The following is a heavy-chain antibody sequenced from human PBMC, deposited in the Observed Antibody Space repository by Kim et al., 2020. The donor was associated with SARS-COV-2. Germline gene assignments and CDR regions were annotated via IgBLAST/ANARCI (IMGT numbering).Heavy chain of an antibody. Sequence: SVKVSCKASGGTFSSYAISWVRQAPGQGLEWMGGIIPIFGTANYAQKFQGRVTITADESTSTAYMELSSLRSEDTAVYYCARGVDHYDILTGPVTLPSAHFDLWGRGTLVTVSS. J-gene: IGHJ2*01. CDR3: ARGVDHYDILTGPVTLPSAHFDL. CDR2: IIPIFGTA. V-gene: IGHV1-69*13. D-gene: IGHD3-9*01. CDR1: GGTFSSYA.